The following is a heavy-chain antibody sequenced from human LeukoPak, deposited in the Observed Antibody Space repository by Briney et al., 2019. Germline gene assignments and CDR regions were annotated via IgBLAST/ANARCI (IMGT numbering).Heavy chain of an antibody. V-gene: IGHV4-31*03. CDR1: GGSISSGGYY. CDR3: AREDYYDRSFGY. D-gene: IGHD3-22*01. CDR2: IYYSGST. Sequence: PSQTLSLTCTDSGGSISSGGYYWSWIRQHPGKGLEWIGYIYYSGSTYYNPSLKSRVTISVDTSKNQFSLKPSSVTAADTAVYYCAREDYYDRSFGYWGQGTLVTVSS. J-gene: IGHJ4*02.